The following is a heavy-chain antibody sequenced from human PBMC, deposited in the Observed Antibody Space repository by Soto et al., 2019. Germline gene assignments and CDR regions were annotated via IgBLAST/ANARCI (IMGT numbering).Heavy chain of an antibody. CDR2: ISAYNGNT. J-gene: IGHJ6*02. CDR3: ARPPHYILVRNPSGNQDYSGMDV. V-gene: IGHV1-18*04. Sequence: ASVKVSCKSSGYTFTSYGISWVRQAPGQGLEWMGWISAYNGNTNYAQKLQGRVTMTTDTSTSTAYMELRSLRSDDTAVYYCARPPHYILVRNPSGNQDYSGMDVGAPGTTV. CDR1: GYTFTSYG. D-gene: IGHD2-21*01.